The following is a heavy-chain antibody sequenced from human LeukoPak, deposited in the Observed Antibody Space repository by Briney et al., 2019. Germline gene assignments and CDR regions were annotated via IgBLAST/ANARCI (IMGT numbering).Heavy chain of an antibody. CDR3: ARAPGIAAAGTPIYAFDI. CDR2: IYHSGST. V-gene: IGHV4-30-2*01. CDR1: GGSISSGGYY. Sequence: SETLSLTCTVSGGSISSGGYYWSWIRQPPGKGLEWIGYIYHSGSTYYNPSLKSRVTISVDRSKSQFSLKLSSVTAADTAVYYCARAPGIAAAGTPIYAFDIWGQGTMVTVSS. D-gene: IGHD6-13*01. J-gene: IGHJ3*02.